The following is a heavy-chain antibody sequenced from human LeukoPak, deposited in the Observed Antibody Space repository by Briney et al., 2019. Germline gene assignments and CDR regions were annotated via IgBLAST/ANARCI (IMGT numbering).Heavy chain of an antibody. D-gene: IGHD5-24*01. CDR3: ARWLELMRNFDW. J-gene: IGHJ4*02. V-gene: IGHV3-23*01. CDR1: GFTFSAFA. CDR2: ISRSGDST. Sequence: GSPRLSCVASGFTFSAFAMSWVRQAPGEGLEWVSGISRSGDSTYYADSVKGRFTISRDNSKKTLYLQMNSLRAEDTAVYYCARWLELMRNFDWWGQGTLVTVSS.